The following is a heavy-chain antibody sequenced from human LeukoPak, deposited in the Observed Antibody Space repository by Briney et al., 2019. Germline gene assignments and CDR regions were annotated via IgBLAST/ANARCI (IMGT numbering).Heavy chain of an antibody. D-gene: IGHD3/OR15-3a*01. Sequence: PGGSLRLSCAASGFTFSSYWMHWVRQAPGKGLVWVSRINSDGSSTSYADSVKGRFTISRDNSKNTLYLQMNSLRAEDTAVYYCARDYGTVIKYYFDYWGQGTLVTVSS. CDR3: ARDYGTVIKYYFDY. J-gene: IGHJ4*02. CDR2: INSDGSST. V-gene: IGHV3-74*01. CDR1: GFTFSSYW.